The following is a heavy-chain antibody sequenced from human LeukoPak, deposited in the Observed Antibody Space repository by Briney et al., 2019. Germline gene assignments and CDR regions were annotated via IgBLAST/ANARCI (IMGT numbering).Heavy chain of an antibody. CDR2: INPNSGGT. CDR3: ARDQTDIVVVPAAIIAFDI. V-gene: IGHV1-2*02. J-gene: IGHJ3*02. CDR1: GYTFTVYY. Sequence: ASVTVSYSASGYTFTVYYMHWVRQAPGQGREWRGWINPNSGGTNYAQKLQGRVTMTTDTSTSTAYMELRSLRSDDTAVYYCARDQTDIVVVPAAIIAFDIWGQGTMVTVSS. D-gene: IGHD2-2*02.